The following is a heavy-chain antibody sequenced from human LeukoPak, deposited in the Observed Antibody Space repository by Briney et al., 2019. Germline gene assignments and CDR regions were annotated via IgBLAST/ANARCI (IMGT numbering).Heavy chain of an antibody. Sequence: KSSETLSLTCTVSGVSISSYYWDWIRQPPGKRLEWIGYIYYSGSTNFNPSLKSRVTISVDTSKNQFSLKRSAVTAADTDVYYCARENYFDYWGQGTLVTVSS. V-gene: IGHV4-59*01. CDR3: ARENYFDY. CDR2: IYYSGST. J-gene: IGHJ4*02. CDR1: GVSISSYY.